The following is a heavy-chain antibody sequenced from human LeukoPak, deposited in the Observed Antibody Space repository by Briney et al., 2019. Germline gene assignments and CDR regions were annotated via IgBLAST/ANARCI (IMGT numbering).Heavy chain of an antibody. D-gene: IGHD3-22*01. CDR1: GFTFSSYA. J-gene: IGHJ4*02. V-gene: IGHV3-74*01. Sequence: GGSLRLSCAASGFTFSSYAMSWVRQAPGKGLEWVSRIYGDGSSTTYADSVRGRFTISRDNAKNTLFLQMNSLRAEDTAVYYCVMGVITPFDNWGQGTLVTVSS. CDR3: VMGVITPFDN. CDR2: IYGDGSST.